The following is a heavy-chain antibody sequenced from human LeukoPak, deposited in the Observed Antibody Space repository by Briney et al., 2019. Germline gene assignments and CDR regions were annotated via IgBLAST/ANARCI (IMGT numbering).Heavy chain of an antibody. J-gene: IGHJ4*02. V-gene: IGHV3-30*04. CDR1: GFTFRSFA. CDR2: ISHDGSNQ. CDR3: AQRGGLDF. Sequence: GRSLRLSCAASGFTFRSFAMHWVRQAPGKGLKWVAVISHDGSNQYYADSVKGRFTISRDNSKNTLYLQMNSLRAEDTAVYYCAQRGGLDFWGQGTLVPVSS. D-gene: IGHD3-16*01.